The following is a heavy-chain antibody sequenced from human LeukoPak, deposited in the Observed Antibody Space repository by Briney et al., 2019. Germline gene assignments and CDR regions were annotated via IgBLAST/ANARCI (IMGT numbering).Heavy chain of an antibody. Sequence: SQTLPLTCAISGDSVSSNSAAWNWIRQSPSRGLEWLGRTHYRSKWYNDYAVSVKSLITINPDTSKNQFSLQLNSVTPEDTAVYYCARGKGGSSYYYYYYMDVWGKGTTVTVSS. J-gene: IGHJ6*03. V-gene: IGHV6-1*01. CDR3: ARGKGGSSYYYYYYMDV. CDR1: GDSVSSNSAA. CDR2: THYRSKWYN.